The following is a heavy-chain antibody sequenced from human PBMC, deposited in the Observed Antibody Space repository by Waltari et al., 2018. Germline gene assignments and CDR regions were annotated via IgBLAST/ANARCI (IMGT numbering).Heavy chain of an antibody. Sequence: EVQLVESGGGLVQPGGSLTLSCAASGFTFSGYWMSWFRQAPGKGLEWVANITQDGSQKDYVDTVKGRFTSSRDNAKNSLHLQMNSLRDEDTAIYYCARDYSVVAAGRLVIYWGQGTLVTVSS. D-gene: IGHD6-13*01. V-gene: IGHV3-7*01. CDR2: ITQDGSQK. CDR1: GFTFSGYW. CDR3: ARDYSVVAAGRLVIY. J-gene: IGHJ4*02.